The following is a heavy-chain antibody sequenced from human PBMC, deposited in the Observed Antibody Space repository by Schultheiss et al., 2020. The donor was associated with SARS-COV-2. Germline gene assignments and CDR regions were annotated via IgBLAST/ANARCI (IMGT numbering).Heavy chain of an antibody. V-gene: IGHV4-39*07. CDR2: IYYSGST. CDR1: GGSISSSSYY. Sequence: SETLSLTCTVSGGSISSSSYYWGWIRQPPGKGLEWIGSIYYSGSTYYNPSLKSRVTISVDTSKNQFSLKLSSVTAADTAVYYCARSSAVVVVAATNWFDPWGQGTLVTVSS. J-gene: IGHJ5*02. CDR3: ARSSAVVVVAATNWFDP. D-gene: IGHD2-15*01.